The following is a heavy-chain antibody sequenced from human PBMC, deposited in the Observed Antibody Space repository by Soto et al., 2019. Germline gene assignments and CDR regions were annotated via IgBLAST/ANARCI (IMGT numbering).Heavy chain of an antibody. CDR3: ARAYDILTGYYIGPTFDY. D-gene: IGHD3-9*01. J-gene: IGHJ4*02. CDR2: IYHSGST. CDR1: GHTISSAGHS. Sequence: PSETLSLICAVSGHTISSAGHSWSWIRQPPGKGLEWIGYIYHSGSTYYNPSLKSRVTISVDRSKNQFSLKLSSVTAADTAVYYCARAYDILTGYYIGPTFDYWGQETLVTVSS. V-gene: IGHV4-30-2*01.